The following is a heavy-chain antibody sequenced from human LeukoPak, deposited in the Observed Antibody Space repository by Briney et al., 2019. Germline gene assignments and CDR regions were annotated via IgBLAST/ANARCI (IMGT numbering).Heavy chain of an antibody. CDR3: ASQMNTVTADY. Sequence: SGTLSLTCTVSGGSISSSSYFCGWIRQPPGKGLEWIGSIFYSGSTYYNPSLNSRVTISIDTSKNQFSLRLSSVTAADTAVYYCASQMNTVTADYWGQGTLVTVSS. D-gene: IGHD4-17*01. V-gene: IGHV4-39*01. CDR2: IFYSGST. J-gene: IGHJ4*02. CDR1: GGSISSSSYF.